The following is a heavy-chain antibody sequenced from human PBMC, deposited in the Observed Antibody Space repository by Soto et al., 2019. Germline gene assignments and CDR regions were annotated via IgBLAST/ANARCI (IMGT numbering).Heavy chain of an antibody. V-gene: IGHV4-4*07. CDR1: GGSISSYY. Sequence: SETLSLTCTVSGGSISSYYWSWIRQPAGKGLEWIGRIGSTNYNPSLQSRVTMSVDTSKNQFSLKLSSVTAADTAVYYCARAHDFWGGRQQPIDSWGQGTLVTVSS. D-gene: IGHD3-3*01. J-gene: IGHJ4*02. CDR3: ARAHDFWGGRQQPIDS. CDR2: IGST.